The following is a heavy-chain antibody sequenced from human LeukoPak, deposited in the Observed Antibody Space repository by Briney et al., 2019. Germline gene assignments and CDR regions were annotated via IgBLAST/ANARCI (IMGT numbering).Heavy chain of an antibody. D-gene: IGHD3-3*01. CDR1: GGSISSGGYH. CDR3: QSRFLEWLLDY. J-gene: IGHJ4*02. CDR2: IYDTGST. Sequence: SETLSLTCTVSGGSISSGGYHWGWIRQPPGKGLEWIGSIYDTGSTFYNPSLKSRAIISVDTSKNQFSLKLSSVTAADTAVYYCQSRFLEWLLDYWGQGTLVTVSS. V-gene: IGHV4-39*01.